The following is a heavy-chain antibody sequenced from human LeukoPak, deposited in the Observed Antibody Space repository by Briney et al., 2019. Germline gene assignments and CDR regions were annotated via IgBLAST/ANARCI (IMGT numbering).Heavy chain of an antibody. CDR1: GGSFSGCY. CDR2: INHSGST. V-gene: IGHV4-34*01. D-gene: IGHD3-3*01. J-gene: IGHJ4*02. CDR3: ARGRSYDFWSGYYRLSGTYFDY. Sequence: SETLSLTCAVYGGSFSGCYWSWIRQPPGKGLEWIGEINHSGSTNYNPSLKSRVTISVDTSKNQFSLKLSSVTAADTAVYYCARGRSYDFWSGYYRLSGTYFDYWGQGTLVTVSS.